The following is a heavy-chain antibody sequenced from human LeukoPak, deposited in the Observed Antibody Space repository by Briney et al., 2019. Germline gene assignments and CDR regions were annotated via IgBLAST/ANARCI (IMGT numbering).Heavy chain of an antibody. CDR2: ISSSSTDI. J-gene: IGHJ4*02. CDR3: ARANYYEEFYFDY. D-gene: IGHD3-22*01. CDR1: GFTFSTYS. V-gene: IGHV3-21*01. Sequence: GGSLRLSCAASGFTFSTYSMNWVRQAPGKGLEWVSSISSSSTDIYYGDSVKGRFAISRDNAKNSLYLQMNSLRAEDTAVYYCARANYYEEFYFDYWGQGTLVTVSS.